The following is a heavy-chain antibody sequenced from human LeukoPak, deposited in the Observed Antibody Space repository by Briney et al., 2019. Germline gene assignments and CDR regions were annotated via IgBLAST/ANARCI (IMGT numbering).Heavy chain of an antibody. CDR3: ARRTMGAGIDY. CDR1: GFTFSSYA. Sequence: GGSLRLSCAASGFTFSSYAMSWVRQAPGKGLEWVSAISGSGGSTYYADSVKGRFTISRDNARNSPYLQMNSLRAEDTAVYYCARRTMGAGIDYWGQGTLVTVSS. J-gene: IGHJ4*02. V-gene: IGHV3-23*01. D-gene: IGHD1-1*01. CDR2: ISGSGGST.